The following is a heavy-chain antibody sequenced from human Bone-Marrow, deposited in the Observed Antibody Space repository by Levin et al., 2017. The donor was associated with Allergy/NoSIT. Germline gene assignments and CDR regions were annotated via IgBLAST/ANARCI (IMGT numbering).Heavy chain of an antibody. V-gene: IGHV3-33*01. CDR2: IWYDGSNK. CDR3: ARSTYCSGGSCYFSYFDY. J-gene: IGHJ4*02. Sequence: GESLKISCAASGFTFSSYGMHWVRQAPGKGLEWVAVIWYDGSNKYYADSVKGRFTISRDNSKNTLYLQMNSLRAEDTAVYYCARSTYCSGGSCYFSYFDYWGQGTLVTVSS. D-gene: IGHD2-15*01. CDR1: GFTFSSYG.